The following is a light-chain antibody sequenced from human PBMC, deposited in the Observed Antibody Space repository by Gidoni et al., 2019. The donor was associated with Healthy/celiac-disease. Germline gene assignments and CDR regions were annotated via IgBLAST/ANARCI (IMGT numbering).Light chain of an antibody. Sequence: EIVLTQSPATLSLSPGERANLSCRASQSVSSYLAWYQQKPGQAPRLLIYDASNRATGIPARFSGSGSGTDSTLTISSLEPEDFAVYYCQQRSNWPWTFGQGTKVEIK. CDR1: QSVSSY. CDR2: DAS. J-gene: IGKJ1*01. V-gene: IGKV3-11*01. CDR3: QQRSNWPWT.